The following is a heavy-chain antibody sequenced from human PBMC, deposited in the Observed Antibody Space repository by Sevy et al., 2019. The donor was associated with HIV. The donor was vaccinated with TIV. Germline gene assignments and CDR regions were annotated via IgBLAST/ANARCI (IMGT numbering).Heavy chain of an antibody. V-gene: IGHV3-30*04. D-gene: IGHD6-6*01. Sequence: GGSLRLSCTASGFTFSTYGLHWVRQAPGKGLEWVAVILYDGSNKYYGDSVKGRFTISRDNSKNTLYLQMNSLRGEDTAVYYCARGLAALPGYYYGMDVWDQGTTVTVSS. CDR3: ARGLAALPGYYYGMDV. CDR1: GFTFSTYG. CDR2: ILYDGSNK. J-gene: IGHJ6*02.